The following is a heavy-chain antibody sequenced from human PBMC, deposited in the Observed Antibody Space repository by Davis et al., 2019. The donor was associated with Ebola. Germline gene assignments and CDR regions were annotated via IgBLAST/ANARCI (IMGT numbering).Heavy chain of an antibody. D-gene: IGHD4-17*01. J-gene: IGHJ6*02. CDR3: ARFKLNYGDYYYGMDV. CDR1: GYSFTSFW. V-gene: IGHV5-51*01. Sequence: GGSLRLSCKASGYSFTSFWIGWVRQPPGQGLEWMGAILPGDSDTRYSPSFQGQVTISADKSISTAYLQWSTLKASDTAMYYCARFKLNYGDYYYGMDVWGQGTTVTVSS. CDR2: ILPGDSDT.